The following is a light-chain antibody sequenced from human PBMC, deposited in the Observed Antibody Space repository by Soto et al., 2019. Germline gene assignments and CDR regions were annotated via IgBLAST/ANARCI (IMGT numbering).Light chain of an antibody. CDR2: DAS. CDR3: QQYYNLPIT. V-gene: IGKV1-33*01. J-gene: IGKJ5*01. Sequence: DIQMTQSPSSLSSSVGDIFTITCQASQDISNHLNWYQQKPGKAPKLLIYDASNLETGVPSRFSGSGSGTDFTVTISSLQPEDFATYSCQQYYNLPITFGQGTRLEIK. CDR1: QDISNH.